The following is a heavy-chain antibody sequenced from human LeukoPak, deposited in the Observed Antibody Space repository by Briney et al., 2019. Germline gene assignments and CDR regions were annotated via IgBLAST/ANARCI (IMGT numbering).Heavy chain of an antibody. CDR3: ARGRSTGYPYYFEY. J-gene: IGHJ4*02. V-gene: IGHV1-8*03. CDR2: MNPNSGST. Sequence: ASVTVSCKASGYTFTSYDINWVRQATGQGLEWMGWMNPNSGSTGYAQKFQGRVTITRNTSISTAYMELSGLRSEDTAVYCCARGRSTGYPYYFEYWGQGTLVTDSS. D-gene: IGHD5-12*01. CDR1: GYTFTSYD.